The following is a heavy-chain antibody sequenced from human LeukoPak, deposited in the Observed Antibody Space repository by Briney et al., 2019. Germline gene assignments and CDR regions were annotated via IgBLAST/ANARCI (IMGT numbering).Heavy chain of an antibody. J-gene: IGHJ3*02. CDR2: ISSSSSYI. Sequence: GGSLRLSCAASGFTFSSYSMNWVRQAPGKGLEWVSSISSSSSYIYYADSVKGRFTISRGNAKNSLYLQMNSLRAEDTAVYYCARDGTYYDFWSGSVEGAFDIWCQGTMVTVSS. CDR1: GFTFSSYS. CDR3: ARDGTYYDFWSGSVEGAFDI. V-gene: IGHV3-21*01. D-gene: IGHD3-3*01.